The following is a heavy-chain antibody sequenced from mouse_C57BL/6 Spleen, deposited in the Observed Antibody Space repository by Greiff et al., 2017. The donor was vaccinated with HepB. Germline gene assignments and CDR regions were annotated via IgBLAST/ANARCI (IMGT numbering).Heavy chain of an antibody. J-gene: IGHJ2*01. CDR1: GYTFTSYW. Sequence: QVQLKQPGAELVRPGSSVKLSCKASGYTFTSYWMHWVKQRPIQGLEWIGNIDPSDSETHYNQKFKDKATLTVDKSSSTAYMQLSSLTSEDSAVYYCARGRIVSYYFDYWGQGTTLTVSS. CDR3: ARGRIVSYYFDY. D-gene: IGHD6-2*01. V-gene: IGHV1-52*01. CDR2: IDPSDSET.